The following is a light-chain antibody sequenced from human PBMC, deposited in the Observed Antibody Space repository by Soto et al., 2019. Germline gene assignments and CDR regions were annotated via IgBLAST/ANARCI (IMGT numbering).Light chain of an antibody. CDR3: AAWDDSRNGQV. V-gene: IGLV1-44*01. CDR2: SNN. CDR1: SSNIGSNT. J-gene: IGLJ1*01. Sequence: QSVLTQPPSASGTPGQRVTISCSGSSSNIGSNTVNWYQQLPGTAPKLLIYSNNQRPSGVPDRFSGSKSGTSASLAISGLQSEDEADYYCAAWDDSRNGQVFGTGTRSPS.